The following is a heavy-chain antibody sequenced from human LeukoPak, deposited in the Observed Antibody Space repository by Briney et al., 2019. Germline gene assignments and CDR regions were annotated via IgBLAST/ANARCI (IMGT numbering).Heavy chain of an antibody. CDR2: VSTNGNT. CDR1: GGSVSSYF. J-gene: IGHJ4*02. Sequence: PSETLSLTCTVSGGSVSSYFWSWIRQPAGKGLEWIGRVSTNGNTDYNPSLKSRVTMSVDTSKNQFSLKVNSVTAADTAAYYCARDRWDDISSWSGSFDYWGQGTLVTVSS. D-gene: IGHD6-13*01. V-gene: IGHV4-4*07. CDR3: ARDRWDDISSWSGSFDY.